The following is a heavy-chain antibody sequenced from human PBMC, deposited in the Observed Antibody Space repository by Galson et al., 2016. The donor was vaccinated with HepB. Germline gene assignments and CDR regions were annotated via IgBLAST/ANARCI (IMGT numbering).Heavy chain of an antibody. D-gene: IGHD6-19*01. J-gene: IGHJ5*02. Sequence: SVGTFSSYTISWVRQAPGQGLEWMGGIIPIFDTANYAQKFQGRVTITADKSTSTAYMELSSLRSEDTAVYYCARQGLAARGWFDPWGQGTLVTVSS. CDR2: IIPIFDTA. V-gene: IGHV1-69*06. CDR1: VGTFSSYT. CDR3: ARQGLAARGWFDP.